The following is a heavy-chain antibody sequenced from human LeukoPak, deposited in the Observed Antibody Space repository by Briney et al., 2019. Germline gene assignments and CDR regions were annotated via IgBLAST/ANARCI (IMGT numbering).Heavy chain of an antibody. CDR1: GGSISSYY. J-gene: IGHJ6*02. CDR2: IYYSGST. V-gene: IGHV4-59*01. D-gene: IGHD2-2*02. CDR3: ARQRAYQLLYWNYYYYGMDV. Sequence: SETLSLTCTVSGGSISSYYWSWIRQPPGKGLEWIGYIYYSGSTNYNSSLKSRVTISVDTSKNQFSLKLSSVTAADTAVYYCARQRAYQLLYWNYYYYGMDVWGQGTTVTVSS.